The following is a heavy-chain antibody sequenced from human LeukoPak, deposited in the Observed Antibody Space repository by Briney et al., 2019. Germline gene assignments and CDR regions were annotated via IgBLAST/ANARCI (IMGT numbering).Heavy chain of an antibody. CDR2: ISGSGGST. D-gene: IGHD2-2*01. CDR1: GFTFSSYA. Sequence: GGSLRLSCAASGFTFSSYAMSWVRQAPGKGLEWVSAISGSGGSTYYADSVKGRFTISRDNSKNTLYLQMNSLRAEDTAVYYCAKAYLYCSSTSCPSGPRYYGMDVWGKGTTVTVSS. CDR3: AKAYLYCSSTSCPSGPRYYGMDV. V-gene: IGHV3-23*01. J-gene: IGHJ6*04.